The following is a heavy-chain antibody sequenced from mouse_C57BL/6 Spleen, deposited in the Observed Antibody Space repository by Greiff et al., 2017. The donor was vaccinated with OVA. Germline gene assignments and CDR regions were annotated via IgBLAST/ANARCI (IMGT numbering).Heavy chain of an antibody. J-gene: IGHJ2*01. CDR1: GYTFTDYY. D-gene: IGHD1-1*01. V-gene: IGHV1-76*01. CDR2: IYPGSGNT. Sequence: QVQLKESGAELVRPGASVKLSCKASGYTFTDYYINWVKQRPGQGLEWIARIYPGSGNTYYNEKFKGKATLTAEKSSSTAYMQLSSLTSEDSAVYFCARSSYYYGVDYWGQGTTLTVSS. CDR3: ARSSYYYGVDY.